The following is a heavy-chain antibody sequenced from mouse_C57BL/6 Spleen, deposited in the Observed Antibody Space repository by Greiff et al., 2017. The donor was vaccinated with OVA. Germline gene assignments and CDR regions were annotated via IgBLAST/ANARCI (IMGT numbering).Heavy chain of an antibody. CDR1: GFTFSSYA. D-gene: IGHD1-1*01. Sequence: EVQVVESGGGLVKPGGSLKLSCAASGFTFSSYAMSWVRQTPEKRLEWVATISDGGSYTYYPDNVKGRFTISRDNAKNNLYLQMSHLKSEDTAMYYCARDGYYGSSYSSWFAYWGQGTLVTVSA. J-gene: IGHJ3*01. CDR3: ARDGYYGSSYSSWFAY. CDR2: ISDGGSYT. V-gene: IGHV5-4*01.